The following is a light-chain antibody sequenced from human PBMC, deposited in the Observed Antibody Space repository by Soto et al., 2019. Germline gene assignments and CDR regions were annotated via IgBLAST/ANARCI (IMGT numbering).Light chain of an antibody. V-gene: IGKV3-20*01. CDR2: AAS. J-gene: IGKJ1*01. CDR1: QNVSSNL. CDR3: QQSYSRHPT. Sequence: TLLTQSPFTLSFPPGERATLSCRASQNVSSNLLVWYQQHPGQTPRLLIYAASSRDTDIPDRFNGSGSGTDFALTISSLEPEDFATYYCQQSYSRHPTFGQGTKVDIK.